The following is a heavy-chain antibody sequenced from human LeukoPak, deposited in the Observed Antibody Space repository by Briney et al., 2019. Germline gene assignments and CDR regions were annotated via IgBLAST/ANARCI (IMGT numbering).Heavy chain of an antibody. CDR2: IIPIFGTA. CDR3: AREGQYQLSVPAAAPL. CDR1: GGTFSSYA. D-gene: IGHD2-2*01. V-gene: IGHV1-69*05. J-gene: IGHJ4*02. Sequence: SVKVSCKASGGTFSSYAISWVRQAPGQGLEWMGGIIPIFGTANYAQKFQGRVTITTDESTSTAYMELSSLRSEDTAVYYCAREGQYQLSVPAAAPLWGQGTLVTVSS.